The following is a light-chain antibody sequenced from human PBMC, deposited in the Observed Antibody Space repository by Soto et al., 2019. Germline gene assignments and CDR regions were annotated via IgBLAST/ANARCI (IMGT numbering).Light chain of an antibody. CDR2: DVT. V-gene: IGLV2-14*01. J-gene: IGLJ1*01. Sequence: QAVVTQPASVSGSPGQSITISCTGTSSDVGGYDYVSWYQQHPGKAPKLMIYDVTNRPSGVSNRFSGSKSGNTASLTISGLQAEDEADYYCISYASINTYVFGTVTKVTVL. CDR3: ISYASINTYV. CDR1: SSDVGGYDY.